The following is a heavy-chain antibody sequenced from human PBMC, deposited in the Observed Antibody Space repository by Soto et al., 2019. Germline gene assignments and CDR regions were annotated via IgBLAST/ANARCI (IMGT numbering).Heavy chain of an antibody. V-gene: IGHV3-21*01. D-gene: IGHD4-4*01. Sequence: GGSLRLSCAASGFTFSTYDMNWVRRAPGKGPGWVSSIGSSSGYKYYADSMKGRLTISRDNAKNSLYLQMDSLRAEDTAMYYCARSRLRRTTVTTFHYYYGMDVWGQGTTVTVSS. CDR3: ARSRLRRTTVTTFHYYYGMDV. J-gene: IGHJ6*02. CDR1: GFTFSTYD. CDR2: IGSSSGYK.